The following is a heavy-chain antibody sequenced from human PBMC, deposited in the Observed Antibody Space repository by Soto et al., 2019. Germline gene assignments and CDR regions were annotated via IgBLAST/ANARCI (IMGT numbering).Heavy chain of an antibody. J-gene: IGHJ4*02. CDR3: ARDFRYSSSWYIDY. CDR2: INPNSGGT. Sequence: ASVKVSCKASGYTFTGYYMHLVRQAPGQGLEWMGWINPNSGGTNYAQKFQGRVTMTRDTSISTAYMELSRLRSDDTAVYYCARDFRYSSSWYIDYWGQGTLVTVSS. D-gene: IGHD6-13*01. V-gene: IGHV1-2*02. CDR1: GYTFTGYY.